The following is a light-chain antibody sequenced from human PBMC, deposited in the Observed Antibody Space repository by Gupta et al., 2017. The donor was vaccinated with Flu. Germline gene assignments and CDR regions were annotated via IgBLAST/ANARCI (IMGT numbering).Light chain of an antibody. CDR1: NSDIGTYNL. J-gene: IGLJ2*01. CDR3: CSYTGRTPVV. Sequence: ITISCTGTNSDIGTYNLVSWYQQYPAKAPKLLIYEGSERPSGVSSRFSGSKSGNTASLTISGLQAQDEATYYCCSYTGRTPVVFGGGTTVTVL. V-gene: IGLV2-23*01. CDR2: EGS.